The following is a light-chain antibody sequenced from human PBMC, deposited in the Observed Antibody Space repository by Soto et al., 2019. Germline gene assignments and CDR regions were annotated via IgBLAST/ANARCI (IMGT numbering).Light chain of an antibody. Sequence: QSVLTQPASVSGSPGQSITISCTGTSSDVGGHNYVSWYQQHPGKAPKLMIYAVTDRPSGVSSRFSGSKSGNTASLTISGLQAEDEADYYCSSYTSSSTLFGTGTKVTVL. J-gene: IGLJ1*01. CDR1: SSDVGGHNY. CDR3: SSYTSSSTL. V-gene: IGLV2-14*01. CDR2: AVT.